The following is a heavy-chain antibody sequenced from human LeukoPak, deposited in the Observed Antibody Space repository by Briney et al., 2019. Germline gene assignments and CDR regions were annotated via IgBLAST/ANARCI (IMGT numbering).Heavy chain of an antibody. CDR3: ARVRLELIEYYYYMDV. D-gene: IGHD1-7*01. CDR2: INHSGNT. Sequence: SETLSLTCAVSGGSFSGYYWSWIRQSPVKGLEWIGEINHSGNTNYNPSLRSRVSILVDTSKNQFSLRLSSVTAADTAVYYCARVRLELIEYYYYMDVWDKGATVTVSS. J-gene: IGHJ6*03. V-gene: IGHV4-34*01. CDR1: GGSFSGYY.